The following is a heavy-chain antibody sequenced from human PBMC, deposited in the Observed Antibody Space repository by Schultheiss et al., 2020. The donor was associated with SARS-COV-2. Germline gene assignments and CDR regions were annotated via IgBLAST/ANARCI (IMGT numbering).Heavy chain of an antibody. V-gene: IGHV4-59*01. J-gene: IGHJ2*01. CDR2: IYYSGST. D-gene: IGHD1-7*01. Sequence: SETLSLTCTVSGGSISSYYWSWIRQPPGKGLEWIGYIYYSGSTNYNPSLKSRVTISVDTSKNQFSLKLSSVTAADTAVYYCARVGYNWNYGWYFDLWGRGTLVTVSS. CDR1: GGSISSYY. CDR3: ARVGYNWNYGWYFDL.